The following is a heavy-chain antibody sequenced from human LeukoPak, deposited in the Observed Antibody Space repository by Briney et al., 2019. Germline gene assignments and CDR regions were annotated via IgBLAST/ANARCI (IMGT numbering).Heavy chain of an antibody. D-gene: IGHD3-3*01. J-gene: IGHJ3*02. CDR2: ISWNSGSI. V-gene: IGHV3-9*03. CDR3: AEDVGDFWSGYPRGGIAFDI. Sequence: GGSLRLSCAASGFTFDDYAMHWVRQAPGKGLEWVSGISWNSGSIGYADSVKGRFTISRDNAKNSLYLQMNSLRAEDMALYYCAEDVGDFWSGYPRGGIAFDIWGQGTMVTVSS. CDR1: GFTFDDYA.